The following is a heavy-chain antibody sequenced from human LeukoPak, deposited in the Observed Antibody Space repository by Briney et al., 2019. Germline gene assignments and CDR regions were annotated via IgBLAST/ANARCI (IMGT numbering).Heavy chain of an antibody. V-gene: IGHV4-34*01. Sequence: SETLSLTCAVYGGSFSGYYWSWIRQPPGKGLEWIGEINHSGSTNYNPSLKSRVTISLDTSKNQFSLKLSSVTAADTAVYYCARGPLAARRVCYFDYWGQGTLVTVSS. CDR3: ARGPLAARRVCYFDY. CDR1: GGSFSGYY. CDR2: INHSGST. D-gene: IGHD6-6*01. J-gene: IGHJ4*02.